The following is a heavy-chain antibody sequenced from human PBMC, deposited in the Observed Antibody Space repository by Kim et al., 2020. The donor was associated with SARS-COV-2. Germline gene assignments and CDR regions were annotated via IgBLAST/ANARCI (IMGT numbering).Heavy chain of an antibody. CDR2: ISYDGSNK. D-gene: IGHD3-10*01. CDR1: GFTFSSYG. V-gene: IGHV3-30*18. J-gene: IGHJ6*02. CDR3: AKDITWLRGVPLYDGMDV. Sequence: GGSLRLSCAASGFTFSSYGMHWVRQAPGKGLEWVAVISYDGSNKYYADSVKGRFTISRDNSKNTLYLQMNSLRAEDTAVYYCAKDITWLRGVPLYDGMDVWGQGTTVTVSS.